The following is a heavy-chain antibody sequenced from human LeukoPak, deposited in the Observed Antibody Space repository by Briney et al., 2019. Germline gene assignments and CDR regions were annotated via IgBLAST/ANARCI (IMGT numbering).Heavy chain of an antibody. D-gene: IGHD3-16*01. Sequence: ASVKVSCKASGYTFTGYYMHWVRQAPGQGLEWMGRIIPILGIANYAQKFQGRVTITADKSTSTAYMELSSLRSEDTAVYYCARDSYDYVWGRGWFDPWGQGTLVTVSS. CDR1: GYTFTGYY. J-gene: IGHJ5*02. V-gene: IGHV1-69*04. CDR3: ARDSYDYVWGRGWFDP. CDR2: IIPILGIA.